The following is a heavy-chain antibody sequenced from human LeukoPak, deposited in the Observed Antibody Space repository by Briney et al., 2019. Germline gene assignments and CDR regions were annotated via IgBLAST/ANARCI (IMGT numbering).Heavy chain of an antibody. D-gene: IGHD2-15*01. J-gene: IGHJ4*02. Sequence: GRSLRLSCAASGFTFSSYGMHWVRQAPGKGLEWVAVISYDGSNNYYADSVKGRFTISRDNSNNTLYLQMNSLRAEDTAVYYCAKDKREYCSGGSCYGEYYFDYWGQGTLVTVSS. CDR2: ISYDGSNN. V-gene: IGHV3-30*18. CDR1: GFTFSSYG. CDR3: AKDKREYCSGGSCYGEYYFDY.